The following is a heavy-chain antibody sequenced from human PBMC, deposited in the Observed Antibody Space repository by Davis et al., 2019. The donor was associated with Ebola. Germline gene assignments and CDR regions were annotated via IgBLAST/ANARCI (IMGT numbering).Heavy chain of an antibody. D-gene: IGHD6-19*01. J-gene: IGHJ4*02. CDR2: IKSKTDGGTT. Sequence: GGSLRLSCAASGFTFSNAWMSWVRQAPGKGLEWVGRIKSKTDGGTTDYAAPVKGRFTISRDDSKNTLYLQMNSLKTEDTAVYYCTTEFVAVAGSGFDYWGQGTLVTVSS. V-gene: IGHV3-15*01. CDR1: GFTFSNAW. CDR3: TTEFVAVAGSGFDY.